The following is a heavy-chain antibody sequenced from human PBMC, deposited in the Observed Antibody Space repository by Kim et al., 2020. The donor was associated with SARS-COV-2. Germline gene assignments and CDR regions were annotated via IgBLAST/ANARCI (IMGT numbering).Heavy chain of an antibody. J-gene: IGHJ4*02. V-gene: IGHV1-8*01. D-gene: IGHD3-10*01. CDR3: ASRYGSGSQYFDY. Sequence: YAQKFQSRVTMTRKASKSTAYMELSSLRSEDTAVYYCASRYGSGSQYFDYWGQGTLVTVSS.